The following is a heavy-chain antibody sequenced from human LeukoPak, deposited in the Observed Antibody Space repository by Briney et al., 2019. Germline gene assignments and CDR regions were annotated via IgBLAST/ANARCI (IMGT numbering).Heavy chain of an antibody. CDR3: ARGEDTAMIAAFDY. D-gene: IGHD5-18*01. J-gene: IGHJ4*02. CDR2: IIPIFGTA. Sequence: SVKVSRKASGGTFSSYAISWVRQAPGQGLEWMGGIIPIFGTANYAQKFQGRVTITADESTGTAYMELSSLRSEDTAVYYCARGEDTAMIAAFDYWGQGTLVTVSS. CDR1: GGTFSSYA. V-gene: IGHV1-69*13.